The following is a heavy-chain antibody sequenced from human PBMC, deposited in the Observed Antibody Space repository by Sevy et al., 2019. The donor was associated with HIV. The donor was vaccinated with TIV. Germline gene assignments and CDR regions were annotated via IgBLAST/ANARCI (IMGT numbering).Heavy chain of an antibody. V-gene: IGHV3-49*04. CDR3: ARHAREAWRGSGAYYNVTGGFDP. CDR2: IITKNHGGTP. J-gene: IGHJ5*02. Sequence: GGSLRLSCTGSGFNIADYYMTWVRQAPGKGLDWVGFIITKNHGGTPEYGASVKGRFTISRNDSKNTIYLQMHSLKTEDTGIEDCARHAREAWRGSGAYYNVTGGFDPWGQGTLVTVSS. CDR1: GFNIADYY. D-gene: IGHD3-10*01.